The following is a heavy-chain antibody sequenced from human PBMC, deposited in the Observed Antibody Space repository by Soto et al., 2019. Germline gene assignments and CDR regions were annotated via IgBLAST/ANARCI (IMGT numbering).Heavy chain of an antibody. Sequence: GGSLRLSCAASGFTFSSYAMHWVRQAPGKGLEWVAVISYDGSNKYYADSVKGRFTISRDNSKNTLYLQMNSLRAEGTAVYYCACRDTAMVMLDYWGQGTLVTVSS. V-gene: IGHV3-30-3*01. J-gene: IGHJ4*02. CDR1: GFTFSSYA. CDR2: ISYDGSNK. D-gene: IGHD5-18*01. CDR3: ACRDTAMVMLDY.